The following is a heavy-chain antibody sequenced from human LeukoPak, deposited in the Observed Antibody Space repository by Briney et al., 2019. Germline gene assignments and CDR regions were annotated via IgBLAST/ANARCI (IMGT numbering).Heavy chain of an antibody. CDR2: IIPILGTA. V-gene: IGHV1-69*01. CDR3: AREPYYYDSSGYYQSHYFDY. D-gene: IGHD3-22*01. Sequence: SVKVSCKASGGTFSSYAISWVRQAPGQGLEWMGGIIPILGTANYAQKFQGRVTITADESTSTAYMELSSLRSEDTAVYYCAREPYYYDSSGYYQSHYFDYWGQGTLVTVSS. CDR1: GGTFSSYA. J-gene: IGHJ4*02.